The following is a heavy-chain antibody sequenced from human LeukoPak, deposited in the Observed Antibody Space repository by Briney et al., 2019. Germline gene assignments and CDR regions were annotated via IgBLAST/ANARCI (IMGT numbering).Heavy chain of an antibody. CDR3: ARQSSYDSSGYSPFDY. CDR2: IYTSGST. CDR1: GGSISYFY. D-gene: IGHD3-22*01. J-gene: IGHJ4*02. Sequence: PSETLSLTCTVSGGSISYFYWSWIRQPAGKGLEWIGRIYTSGSTNYNPSLKSRVTMSVDTSKNQFSLKLSSVTAADTAVYYCARQSSYDSSGYSPFDYWGQGTLVTVSS. V-gene: IGHV4-4*07.